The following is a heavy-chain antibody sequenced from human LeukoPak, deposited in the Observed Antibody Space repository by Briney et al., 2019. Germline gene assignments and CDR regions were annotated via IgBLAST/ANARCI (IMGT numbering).Heavy chain of an antibody. D-gene: IGHD6-13*01. CDR3: ARRIAAAGVGIVY. V-gene: IGHV1-8*01. J-gene: IGHJ4*02. CDR1: GHTFTSYD. Sequence: GASVKVSCKASGHTFTSYDINWVRQATGQGLEWMGWMNPDSGNTGYAQKLQGRVTMTRNPSISTAYMELSSLTSEDTAVYYCARRIAAAGVGIVYWGQGTLVTVSS. CDR2: MNPDSGNT.